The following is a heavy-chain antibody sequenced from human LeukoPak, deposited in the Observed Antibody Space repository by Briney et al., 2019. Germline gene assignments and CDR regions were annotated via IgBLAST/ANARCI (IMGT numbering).Heavy chain of an antibody. Sequence: GESLKISCKGFGYSFRDYWIGWVRQMPGKDLEWMGIIFPGESHINYSPTFEGRVTISADESINTAYLQWSSLKASDTAMYYCASWPRDGYIAFDIWGQGTMVTVSS. CDR2: IFPGESHI. V-gene: IGHV5-51*01. J-gene: IGHJ3*02. CDR3: ASWPRDGYIAFDI. CDR1: GYSFRDYW. D-gene: IGHD5-24*01.